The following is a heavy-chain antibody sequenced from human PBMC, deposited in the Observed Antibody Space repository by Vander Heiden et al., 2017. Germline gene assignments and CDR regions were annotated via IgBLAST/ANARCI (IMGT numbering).Heavy chain of an antibody. J-gene: IGHJ3*02. CDR1: GGSISSSY. D-gene: IGHD4-17*01. CDR2: IYYSGST. CDR3: ARRTRGAFDI. V-gene: IGHV4-59*01. Sequence: QVQLQESGPGLVKPSETLSLTCTVSGGSISSSYWSWIRQPPGKGLEWIGYIYYSGSTNYNPSLKSRVTISVDRSKNHFSLNLSSVTAADTAVYYCARRTRGAFDIWGQGTMVTVSS.